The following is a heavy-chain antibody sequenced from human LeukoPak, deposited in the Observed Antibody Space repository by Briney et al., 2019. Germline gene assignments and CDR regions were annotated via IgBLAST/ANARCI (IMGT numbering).Heavy chain of an antibody. D-gene: IGHD5-24*01. CDR1: GFTFSSHW. J-gene: IGHJ4*02. CDR2: INSDGSIT. Sequence: GGSLRLSCAASGFTFSSHWMHWVRQAPGKGLVWVSRINSDGSITSYADSVKGRFTISRDNSKNTLYLQMNSLRADDTAVYYCANEIRPNDYWGQGTLVTVSS. CDR3: ANEIRPNDY. V-gene: IGHV3-74*01.